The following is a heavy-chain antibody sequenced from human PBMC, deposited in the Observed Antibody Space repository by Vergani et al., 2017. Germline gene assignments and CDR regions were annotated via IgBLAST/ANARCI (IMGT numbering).Heavy chain of an antibody. V-gene: IGHV3-7*01. Sequence: ELQLVESGGGLVQPGGSLRLSCAASGFTFSSYWMSWVRQAPGKGLEWVANIKQDGSEKYYVDSVKGRFTISRDNAKNSLYLQTNSLRAEDTAVYYCARDRDCDYSSYGMDVWGQGTTVTVSS. CDR3: ARDRDCDYSSYGMDV. CDR2: IKQDGSEK. J-gene: IGHJ6*02. D-gene: IGHD3/OR15-3a*01. CDR1: GFTFSSYW.